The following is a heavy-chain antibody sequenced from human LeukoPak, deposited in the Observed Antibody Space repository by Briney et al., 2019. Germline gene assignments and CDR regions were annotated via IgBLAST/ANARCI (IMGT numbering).Heavy chain of an antibody. V-gene: IGHV3-9*01. CDR3: GKDNSWELTTIRFDY. J-gene: IGHJ4*02. CDR1: GFTFDDYA. CDR2: ISWNSGSI. Sequence: GGSLRLSCAASGFTFDDYAMHWVRHAPGKGLEWVSGISWNSGSIDYADSVKGRFTISRDNAKNSLYLQMNSLRAEDTALYYCGKDNSWELTTIRFDYWGQGTLVTVS. D-gene: IGHD1-26*01.